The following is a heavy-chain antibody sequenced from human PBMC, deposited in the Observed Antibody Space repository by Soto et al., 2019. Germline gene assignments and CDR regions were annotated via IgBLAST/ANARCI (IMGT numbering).Heavy chain of an antibody. CDR3: ARVWVVVVPAATALDY. J-gene: IGHJ4*02. V-gene: IGHV3-48*01. CDR1: GFTFSGYS. D-gene: IGHD2-2*01. Sequence: PGGSLRLSCAASGFTFSGYSMNWVRQAPGKGLVWVSYISSSSSTIYYADSVKGRFTISRDNAKNSLYLQMNSLRAEDTAVYYCARVWVVVVPAATALDYWGQGTLVTVSS. CDR2: ISSSSSTI.